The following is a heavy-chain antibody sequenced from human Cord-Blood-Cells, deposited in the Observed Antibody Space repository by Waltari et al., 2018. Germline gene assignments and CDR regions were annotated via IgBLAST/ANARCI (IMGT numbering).Heavy chain of an antibody. V-gene: IGHV4-34*01. CDR2: INHSGST. J-gene: IGHJ4*02. Sequence: QVQLQQWGAGLLKPSETLSLTCAVYGGSFSGYYWSWTRQPPGKGLEWIGEINHSGSTNYNPSLKSRVTISVDTSKNQFSLKLSSVTAADTAVYYCAHRENASIAVAGSDYWGQGTLVTVSS. CDR1: GGSFSGYY. D-gene: IGHD6-19*01. CDR3: AHRENASIAVAGSDY.